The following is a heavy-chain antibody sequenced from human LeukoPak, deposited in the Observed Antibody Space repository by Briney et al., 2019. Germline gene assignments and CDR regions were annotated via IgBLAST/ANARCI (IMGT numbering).Heavy chain of an antibody. CDR2: ISSSGSTI. J-gene: IGHJ5*02. CDR3: ARDERSGRGNWFDP. Sequence: PGGSLRLSCAASGFTFSSYEMNWVRQAPGKGLEWVSYISSSGSTIYYADSVKGRFTISRDNAKNSLYLQMNSLRAEDTAVYYCARDERSGRGNWFDPWGQGTLVTVSS. V-gene: IGHV3-48*03. D-gene: IGHD1-26*01. CDR1: GFTFSSYE.